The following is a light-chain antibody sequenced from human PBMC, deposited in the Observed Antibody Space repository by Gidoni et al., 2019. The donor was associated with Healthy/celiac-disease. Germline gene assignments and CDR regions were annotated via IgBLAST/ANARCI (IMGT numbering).Light chain of an antibody. Sequence: QSALTQPASVSGSPGQSITISCTGTSRDVGGYNYVSWYQQHPGKAPKLMIYDVSTRPSGVSNRFSGSKSGNTASLTISGLQAEDEADYYCSSYTSSSNVVFGGGTKLTVL. V-gene: IGLV2-14*01. CDR3: SSYTSSSNVV. J-gene: IGLJ2*01. CDR2: DVS. CDR1: SRDVGGYNY.